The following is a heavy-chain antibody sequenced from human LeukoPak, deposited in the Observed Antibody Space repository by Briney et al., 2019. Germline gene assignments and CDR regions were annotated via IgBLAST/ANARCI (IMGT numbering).Heavy chain of an antibody. Sequence: PGGSLRLSCAASGFNFDDYVMSWVRQAPGKGLEWVSGINWNGGSRGYADSVKGRFTISRDNAKNSLYLQMNSLRAEDMAVYYCARGGATTSQDFDYWGQGTLVTVSS. CDR3: ARGGATTSQDFDY. J-gene: IGHJ4*02. CDR1: GFNFDDYV. D-gene: IGHD1-26*01. V-gene: IGHV3-20*04. CDR2: INWNGGSR.